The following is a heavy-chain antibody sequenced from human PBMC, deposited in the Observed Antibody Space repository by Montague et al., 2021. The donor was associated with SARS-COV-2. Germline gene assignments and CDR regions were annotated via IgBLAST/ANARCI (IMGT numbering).Heavy chain of an antibody. D-gene: IGHD2-2*02. J-gene: IGHJ6*02. V-gene: IGHV4-39*01. CDR3: ARHYGVVVPAAIYYYYGMDV. CDR1: GGSISSSSYY. Sequence: SETLSLTCTVSGGSISSSSYYWGWIRQPPGKGLEWIGSIYYSGSTYYNPSLKSRVTISVDTSKNQFSLKLSSVTAADTVVYYCARHYGVVVPAAIYYYYGMDVWGQGTTVTVSS. CDR2: IYYSGST.